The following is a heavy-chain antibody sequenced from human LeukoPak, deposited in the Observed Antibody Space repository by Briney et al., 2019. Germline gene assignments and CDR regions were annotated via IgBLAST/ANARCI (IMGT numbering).Heavy chain of an antibody. CDR2: FYYSGST. CDR3: ARQSYHSSAHDYAGLFGI. J-gene: IGHJ3*02. D-gene: IGHD3-22*01. CDR1: GGSISSGSYF. Sequence: SETLSLTCTVSGGSISSGSYFWGWIRQPPGMGLQWIGSFYYSGSTYYRPSLKSRLSISVDRSKNQFSLKLSSVTAADTAVYYCARQSYHSSAHDYAGLFGIWGQGTMVTVSS. V-gene: IGHV4-39*01.